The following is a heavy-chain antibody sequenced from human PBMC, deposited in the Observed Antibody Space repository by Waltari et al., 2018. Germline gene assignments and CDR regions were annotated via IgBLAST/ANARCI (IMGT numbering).Heavy chain of an antibody. CDR3: AREGTPVAGSSIDY. D-gene: IGHD6-19*01. CDR2: IYCSGST. J-gene: IGHJ4*02. Sequence: QVQLHESGPGLVKPSQTLSLTCTVSGGSISSGDYYWSWIRQPPGKGLEWIGYIYCSGSTYYNPSLKSRVTISVDTSKNQFSRKLSSVTAADTAVYYCAREGTPVAGSSIDYWGQGTLVTVSS. V-gene: IGHV4-30-4*08. CDR1: GGSISSGDYY.